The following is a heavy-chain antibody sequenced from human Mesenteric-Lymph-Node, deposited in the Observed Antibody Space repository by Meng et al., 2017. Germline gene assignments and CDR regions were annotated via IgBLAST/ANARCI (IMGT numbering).Heavy chain of an antibody. J-gene: IGHJ4*02. CDR2: ISGSGGST. CDR1: GFTFSSYA. Sequence: GESLKISCAASGFTFSSYAMRWVRQAPGKGLEWVSAISGSGGSTYYADSVKGRFTISRDNSKNTLYLQMNSLRAEDTAVYYCAKDPSSGSYSTYYFDYWGQGTLVTVSS. V-gene: IGHV3-23*01. D-gene: IGHD1-26*01. CDR3: AKDPSSGSYSTYYFDY.